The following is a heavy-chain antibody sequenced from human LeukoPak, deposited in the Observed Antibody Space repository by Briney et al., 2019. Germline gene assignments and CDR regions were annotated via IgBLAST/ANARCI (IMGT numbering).Heavy chain of an antibody. Sequence: PGGSLRLSCAASGFTFSSYAMSWVRQAPGKWLEWVSAISGSGGSTYYADSVKGRFTISRDNSKNTLYLQMNSLRAEDTAVYPTFYDIVVVVAARFDYWGQGTLVTVSS. CDR3: FYDIVVVVAARFDY. D-gene: IGHD2-15*01. CDR2: ISGSGGST. J-gene: IGHJ4*02. CDR1: GFTFSSYA. V-gene: IGHV3-23*01.